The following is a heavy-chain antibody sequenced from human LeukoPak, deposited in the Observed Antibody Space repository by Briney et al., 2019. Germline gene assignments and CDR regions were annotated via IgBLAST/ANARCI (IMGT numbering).Heavy chain of an antibody. CDR3: ARDNGDYWFDY. CDR1: GYTFTGYY. V-gene: IGHV1-2*02. D-gene: IGHD4-17*01. J-gene: IGHJ4*02. CDR2: INPNSGGT. Sequence: ASVRVSCKASGYTFTGYYMHWVRQAPGQGLEWMGWINPNSGGTNYAQKFQGRVTMTRDTSISTAYMELTRLRSDDTAVYYCARDNGDYWFDYWGQGTLVTVSS.